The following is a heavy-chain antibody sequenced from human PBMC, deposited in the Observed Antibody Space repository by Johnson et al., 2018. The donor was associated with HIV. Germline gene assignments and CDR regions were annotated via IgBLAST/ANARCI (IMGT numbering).Heavy chain of an antibody. CDR1: GFSVSDKY. V-gene: IGHV3-66*01. Sequence: VQLVESWGGLVQPGGSLRLSCAASGFSVSDKYMTWVRQAPGKGLEWVSLIYSGGYTYYADAVKGRFTISRDNSKNTLYLQMNSLRAEDTAVYYCARSLRGSGEGDAFDIWGQGTMVTVSS. D-gene: IGHD1-26*01. CDR2: IYSGGYT. J-gene: IGHJ3*02. CDR3: ARSLRGSGEGDAFDI.